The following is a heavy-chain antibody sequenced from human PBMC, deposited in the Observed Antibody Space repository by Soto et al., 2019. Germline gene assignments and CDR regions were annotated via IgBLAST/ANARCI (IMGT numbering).Heavy chain of an antibody. J-gene: IGHJ6*02. CDR2: ISAYNGNT. V-gene: IGHV1-18*01. Sequence: ASVKVSCKASGYTFTSYGISWVRQAPGQGLEWMGWISAYNGNTNYAQRLQGRVTMTTDTSTSTAYMELRSLRSDDTAVYYCAREVRVVVAATLSYYYYYGMDVWGQGTTVTVSS. D-gene: IGHD2-15*01. CDR3: AREVRVVVAATLSYYYYYGMDV. CDR1: GYTFTSYG.